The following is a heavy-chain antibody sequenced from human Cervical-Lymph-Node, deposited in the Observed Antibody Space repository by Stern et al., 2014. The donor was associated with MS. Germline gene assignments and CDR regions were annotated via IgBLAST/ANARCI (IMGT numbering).Heavy chain of an antibody. D-gene: IGHD3-3*01. CDR3: ARTYDFWNGYEDY. V-gene: IGHV1-18*01. CDR1: GYSFTSYG. CDR2: ISADNGNA. Sequence: VQLVESGAEVKKPGASVKVSCKASGYSFTSYGISWVRQAPGQGLEWMGWISADNGNANYAQKIQGRVTMTTDTSTTTVYMELRSLRSDDTAVYYCARTYDFWNGYEDYCGQGTLVTVSS. J-gene: IGHJ4*02.